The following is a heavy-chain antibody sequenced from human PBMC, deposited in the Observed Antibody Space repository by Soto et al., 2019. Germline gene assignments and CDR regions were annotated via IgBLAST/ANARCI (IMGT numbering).Heavy chain of an antibody. D-gene: IGHD3-22*01. J-gene: IGHJ3*02. Sequence: QVQLQESCPGLVKPSETLSLTCTVSGGSISIYYWSWIRQPAGKGLEWIGRIYTSGSTNYNPSLKNRVTMTVDKSKHQFSLKLSSVTAADTAVYSCARMYYYDSSGYLFAFDIWGQGTMVTVSS. CDR2: IYTSGST. CDR3: ARMYYYDSSGYLFAFDI. V-gene: IGHV4-4*07. CDR1: GGSISIYY.